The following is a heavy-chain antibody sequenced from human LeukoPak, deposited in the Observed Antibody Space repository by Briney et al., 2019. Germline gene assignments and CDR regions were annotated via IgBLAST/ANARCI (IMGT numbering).Heavy chain of an antibody. CDR3: ARHAMRRQWLL. CDR1: GGSISSGDYY. V-gene: IGHV4-30-4*01. CDR2: IYYSGST. Sequence: SETLSLTCTVSGGSISSGDYYWSWIRQPPGKGLEWIGYIYYSGSTYYNPSLKSRVTISVDTSKNQFSLKLSSVTAADTAVYYCARHAMRRQWLLWGQGTLVTVSS. D-gene: IGHD6-19*01. J-gene: IGHJ4*02.